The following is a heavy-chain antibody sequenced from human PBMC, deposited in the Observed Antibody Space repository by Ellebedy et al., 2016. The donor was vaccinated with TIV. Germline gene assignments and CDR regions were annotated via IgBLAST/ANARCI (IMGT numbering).Heavy chain of an antibody. Sequence: GESLKISCEASGFTFNSYAMHWVRQAPGKGLERVAVISYDGSSKYYADSVKGRFTISRDNSMTTLYLEMNSLRAEDTAVYYCARDLDKSSGWYGGAAYWGQGTRVTVSS. D-gene: IGHD6-19*01. CDR1: GFTFNSYA. CDR3: ARDLDKSSGWYGGAAY. CDR2: ISYDGSSK. J-gene: IGHJ4*02. V-gene: IGHV3-30-3*01.